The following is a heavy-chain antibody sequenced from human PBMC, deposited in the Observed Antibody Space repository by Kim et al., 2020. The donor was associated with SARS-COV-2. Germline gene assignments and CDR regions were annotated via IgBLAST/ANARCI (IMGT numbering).Heavy chain of an antibody. J-gene: IGHJ4*02. CDR3: ARSNRLIDY. D-gene: IGHD4-4*01. CDR2: NK. V-gene: IGHV3-30*07. Sequence: NKNEADSVKDRFTISNDNSKNTLYLQMSSLRAEDTAVYYCARSNRLIDYWGQGTPVTVSS.